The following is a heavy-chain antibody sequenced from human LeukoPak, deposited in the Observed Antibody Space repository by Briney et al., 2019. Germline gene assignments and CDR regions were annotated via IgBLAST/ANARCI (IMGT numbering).Heavy chain of an antibody. Sequence: GGSLRLSCEASGFTFSKYAMSWVRQAPGKGLEWVGNIKQDGSDKNYMDSVKGRFTISRDNTKNSVYLQMSSLRAEDTAVYYCARGRNEGGLAYWGQGALVTVSS. CDR1: GFTFSKYA. CDR3: ARGRNEGGLAY. CDR2: IKQDGSDK. D-gene: IGHD3-16*01. J-gene: IGHJ4*02. V-gene: IGHV3-7*01.